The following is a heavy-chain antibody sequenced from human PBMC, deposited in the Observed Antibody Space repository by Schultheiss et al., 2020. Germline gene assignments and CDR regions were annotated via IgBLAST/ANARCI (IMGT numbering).Heavy chain of an antibody. CDR3: ARDSGGNSPYAFDI. D-gene: IGHD4-23*01. CDR1: GFTFSSYE. V-gene: IGHV3-48*03. CDR2: ISSSGSTI. J-gene: IGHJ3*02. Sequence: GGSLRLSCAASGFTFSSYEMNWVRQAPGKGLEWVSYISSSGSTIYYADSVKGRFTISRDNAKNSLYLQMNSLRAEDTAVYYCARDSGGNSPYAFDIWGQGTMV.